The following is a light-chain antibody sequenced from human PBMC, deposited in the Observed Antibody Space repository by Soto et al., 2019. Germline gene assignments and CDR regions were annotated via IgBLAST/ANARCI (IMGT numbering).Light chain of an antibody. Sequence: DIQMTQSPSTLSASVGDRVTITYRASQSTSSWLAWYQHKPGKAPKLLIYKTSTLESGVPSRFSGSGAGTEFTLTIGCLQADDFATYYCQQYSSYSYSFGQGTKLEIK. CDR3: QQYSSYSYS. V-gene: IGKV1-5*03. CDR2: KTS. CDR1: QSTSSW. J-gene: IGKJ2*03.